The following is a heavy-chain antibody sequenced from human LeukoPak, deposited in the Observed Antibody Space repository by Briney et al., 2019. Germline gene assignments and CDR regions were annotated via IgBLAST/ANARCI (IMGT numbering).Heavy chain of an antibody. J-gene: IGHJ4*02. Sequence: PGGSLRLSYAASGLALSSNSMRWVRQAPGKGLEWVSVIYSSGATFYADSVRGRFTISRDNSKNTVDLQMNSLRAEDTAVYYCARDRDTSGYIFDYWGRGTLVTVSS. CDR3: ARDRDTSGYIFDY. CDR1: GLALSSNS. V-gene: IGHV3-53*01. CDR2: IYSSGAT. D-gene: IGHD3-22*01.